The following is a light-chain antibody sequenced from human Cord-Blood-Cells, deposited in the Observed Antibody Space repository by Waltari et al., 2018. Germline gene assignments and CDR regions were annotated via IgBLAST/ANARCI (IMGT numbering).Light chain of an antibody. J-gene: IGKJ4*01. CDR1: QGISSY. CDR2: AAS. V-gene: IGKV1-9*01. Sequence: DTQLPQSPSFLSASVVDIVNITCRASQGISSYLAWYQQKPGKAPKLLIYAASTLQSGVPSRFSGSGSGTEFTLTISSLQPEDFATYYCQQLNSYPAFGGGTKVEIK. CDR3: QQLNSYPA.